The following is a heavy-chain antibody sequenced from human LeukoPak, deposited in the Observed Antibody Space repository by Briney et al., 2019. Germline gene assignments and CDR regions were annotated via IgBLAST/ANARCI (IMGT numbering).Heavy chain of an antibody. CDR2: IFYSGST. Sequence: PSETLSLTCTVSGGSISNYYWSWIRQPPGKGLEWIGYIFYSGSTNYNSSLKSRVTMSVDTSKNQFSLKLSSVTAADTAVYYCARGSGNGSGSYRHWGQGTLVTVSS. D-gene: IGHD1-26*01. CDR1: GGSISNYY. J-gene: IGHJ4*02. V-gene: IGHV4-59*12. CDR3: ARGSGNGSGSYRH.